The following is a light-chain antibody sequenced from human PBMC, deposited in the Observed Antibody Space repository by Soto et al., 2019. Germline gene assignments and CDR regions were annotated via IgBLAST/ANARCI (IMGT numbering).Light chain of an antibody. V-gene: IGLV2-8*01. CDR1: SSDVGDYNL. Sequence: QSLLTQPPSASGSPGQSVTISSTGTSSDVGDYNLVSWYQQHPGRAPKLMIYEVSKRPSGVPACISGSKSGNSASLTVSGLQAEDEADYSCSSYAGTSNVDVYGTGTKVT. CDR3: SSYAGTSNVDV. J-gene: IGLJ1*01. CDR2: EVS.